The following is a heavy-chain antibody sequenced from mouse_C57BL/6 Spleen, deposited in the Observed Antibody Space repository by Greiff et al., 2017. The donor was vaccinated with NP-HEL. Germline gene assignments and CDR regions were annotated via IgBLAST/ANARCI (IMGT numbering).Heavy chain of an antibody. J-gene: IGHJ3*01. Sequence: QVQLKQPGAELVKPGASVKLSCKASGYTFTSYWMQWVKQRPGQGLEWIGEIDPSDSYTNYNQKFKGKATLTVDTSSSTAYMQLSSLASEDSAVYYCARKDAYLTMAYWGQGTLVTVSA. V-gene: IGHV1-50*01. CDR1: GYTFTSYW. CDR2: IDPSDSYT. CDR3: ARKDAYLTMAY. D-gene: IGHD2-10*01.